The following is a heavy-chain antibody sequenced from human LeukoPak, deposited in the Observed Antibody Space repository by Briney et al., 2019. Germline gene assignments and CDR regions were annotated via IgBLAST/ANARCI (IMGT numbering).Heavy chain of an antibody. CDR3: ARHNGFDRGYYYYMDV. CDR1: GGFINSYY. Sequence: PSETLSLTCTVSGGFINSYYWSWIRQPAGKGLEWIGRVYNSGITNYNPSLKSRITISVDTSKNQVSLKLTSVTAADTAVYYCARHNGFDRGYYYYMDVWGKGTTVTVSS. V-gene: IGHV4-4*07. J-gene: IGHJ6*03. D-gene: IGHD3-9*01. CDR2: VYNSGIT.